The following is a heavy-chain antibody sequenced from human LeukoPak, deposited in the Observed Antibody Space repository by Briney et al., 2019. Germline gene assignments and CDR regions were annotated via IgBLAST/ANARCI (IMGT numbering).Heavy chain of an antibody. V-gene: IGHV4-4*02. J-gene: IGHJ4*02. D-gene: IGHD6-19*01. CDR2: IYHSGST. Sequence: PSETLSLTCAVSGGSISSSNWWSWVRQPPGKGLEWIGEIYHSGSTNYNPSLKSRVTISVDTSKNQFSLKLSSVTAADTAVYYCARVPWYSSGHNFDYWGQGTLVTVSS. CDR3: ARVPWYSSGHNFDY. CDR1: GGSISSSNW.